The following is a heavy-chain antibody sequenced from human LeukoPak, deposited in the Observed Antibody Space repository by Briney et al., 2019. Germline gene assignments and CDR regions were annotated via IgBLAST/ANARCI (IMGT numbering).Heavy chain of an antibody. V-gene: IGHV3-30*18. CDR3: AKAPYGSGSTVWFDP. D-gene: IGHD3-10*01. CDR2: ISYDGSNK. J-gene: IGHJ5*02. Sequence: GGSLRLSCAASGFTFSSYGMHWVRQAPGKGLEWVAVISYDGSNKYYADSVKGRFIISRDNSKNTLYLQMNSLRAEDTAVYHCAKAPYGSGSTVWFDPWGQGTLVTVSS. CDR1: GFTFSSYG.